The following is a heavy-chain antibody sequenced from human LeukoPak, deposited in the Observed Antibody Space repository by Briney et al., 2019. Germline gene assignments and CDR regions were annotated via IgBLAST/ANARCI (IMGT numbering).Heavy chain of an antibody. CDR3: ARGPRFGELLWHWFDP. Sequence: KPSQTLSLTCTVSGGSISSGSYYWSWIRQPAGKGLEWIGRIYSSGSTNYNPSLKSRVTISVDTSKNQFSLKLRSVTAADTAVYYCARGPRFGELLWHWFDPWGQGTLVTVSS. CDR1: GGSISSGSYY. CDR2: IYSSGST. V-gene: IGHV4-61*02. J-gene: IGHJ5*02. D-gene: IGHD3-10*01.